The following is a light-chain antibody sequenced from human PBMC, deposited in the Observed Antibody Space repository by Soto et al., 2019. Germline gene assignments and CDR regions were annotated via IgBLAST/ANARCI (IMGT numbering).Light chain of an antibody. Sequence: AIQMTQSPSSLSVSVGDRVTITCRASQSIRNDLGWYQQKPGKAPKLLIYAASSLQSTVPSRFIGSGSGPDFPLTISSLQPEDLAAYYCLQDSHFPWTFCQGTKVEIK. J-gene: IGKJ1*01. CDR2: AAS. V-gene: IGKV1-6*01. CDR3: LQDSHFPWT. CDR1: QSIRND.